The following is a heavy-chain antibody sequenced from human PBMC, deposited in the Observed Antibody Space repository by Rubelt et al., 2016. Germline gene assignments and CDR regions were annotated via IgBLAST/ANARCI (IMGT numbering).Heavy chain of an antibody. CDR3: ARSAVGFDWGSGYGMDV. V-gene: IGHV3-64*04. CDR1: GFTFRSCA. J-gene: IGHJ6*02. Sequence: ECGGGLVQPGGSLRLSCSASGFTFRSCAMHWVRQAPGKGLEYVSAIVDNGGTTYYADSVKGRFTISRENARNSFYLQMNSLTPGDTAVYYCARSAVGFDWGSGYGMDVWGQGTTVTVSS. CDR2: IVDNGGTT. D-gene: IGHD3-9*01.